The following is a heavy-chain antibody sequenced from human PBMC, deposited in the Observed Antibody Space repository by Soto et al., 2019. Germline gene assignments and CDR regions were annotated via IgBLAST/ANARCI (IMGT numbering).Heavy chain of an antibody. Sequence: EVQLLESGGGLIQPGGSLRLSCVASGFTFRSYAMSWVRRAPGKGLEWVSAISGSGGTSYFADSVRGRFTISRDNSNNTLYLHLSNLRVEETAEYFCAKGRGSSCNVYYWGPGTLVTVSS. J-gene: IGHJ4*02. CDR1: GFTFRSYA. V-gene: IGHV3-23*01. D-gene: IGHD6-13*01. CDR2: ISGSGGTS. CDR3: AKGRGSSCNVYY.